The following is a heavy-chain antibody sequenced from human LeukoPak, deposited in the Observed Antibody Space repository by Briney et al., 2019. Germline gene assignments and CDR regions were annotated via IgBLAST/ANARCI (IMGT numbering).Heavy chain of an antibody. CDR3: ASLYCSSTSCYKAFDY. CDR2: IYYSGST. Sequence: SETLSLTCTVSGGSISSSSYYWGWIRQPPGTGLEWIGSIYYSGSTYYNPSLKSRVTISVDTSKNQFSLKLSSVTAADTAVYYCASLYCSSTSCYKAFDYWGQGTLVTVSS. CDR1: GGSISSSSYY. J-gene: IGHJ4*02. V-gene: IGHV4-39*01. D-gene: IGHD2-2*02.